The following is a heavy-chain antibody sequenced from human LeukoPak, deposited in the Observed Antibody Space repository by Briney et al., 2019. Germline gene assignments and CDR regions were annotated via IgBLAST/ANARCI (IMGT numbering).Heavy chain of an antibody. CDR2: INQSGST. CDR1: GGSFSGNY. J-gene: IGHJ4*02. V-gene: IGHV4-34*01. D-gene: IGHD2-2*01. CDR3: GGGGDIVVVPAI. Sequence: PSETLSLTCAVYGGSFSGNYWSWIRQPPGKGLEWIGEINQSGSTNYNPSLKSRVTISVDTSKNQFSLKLSSVTAADTAVYYCGGGGDIVVVPAIWGQGTLVTVSS.